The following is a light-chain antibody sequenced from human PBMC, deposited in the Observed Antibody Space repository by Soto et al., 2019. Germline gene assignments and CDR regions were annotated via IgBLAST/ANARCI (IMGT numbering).Light chain of an antibody. CDR1: SSDVGGYNY. CDR3: SSYSTATSPQWV. CDR2: KVS. J-gene: IGLJ3*02. Sequence: QSALTQPASVSGSPGQSITIPCTGTSSDVGGYNYVSGYQQHPGRAPKLVIYKVSDRPSGVSSRFSASKSGNTASLTISGLQAEDEADYYCSSYSTATSPQWVFGGGTKVTVL. V-gene: IGLV2-14*01.